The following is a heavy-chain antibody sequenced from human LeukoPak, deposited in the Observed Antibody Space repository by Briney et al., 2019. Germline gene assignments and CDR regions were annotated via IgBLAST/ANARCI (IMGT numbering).Heavy chain of an antibody. V-gene: IGHV3-23*01. CDR1: GFTFNSYA. D-gene: IGHD3-16*02. J-gene: IGHJ3*02. CDR2: ISGSGGST. CDR3: AILYYYDYVWGSYRDAFDI. Sequence: GGSLRLSCASSGFTFNSYAMSWVRQAPWKGLEWVSAISGSGGSTYYPDSLKGRFTIPRDNSKKKLYLRMNSLRVEGTAVYYCAILYYYDYVWGSYRDAFDIWGQGTMVTVSS.